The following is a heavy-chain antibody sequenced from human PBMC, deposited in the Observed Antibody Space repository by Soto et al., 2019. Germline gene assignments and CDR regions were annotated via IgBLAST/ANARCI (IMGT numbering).Heavy chain of an antibody. CDR1: GFSLSTSEVG. V-gene: IGHV2-5*02. CDR3: ALLVGAAKGNENWFDP. D-gene: IGHD2-15*01. Sequence: QITLKESGPTLVKPTKPLTLTSPYPGFSLSTSEVGGAWIRQPPGKALEGLALVYWDDDKRYSPSLKSRLTLTKDTSKSQVVLTMTNMDPVDTATYYCALLVGAAKGNENWFDPWGQGTLVTVSS. CDR2: VYWDDDK. J-gene: IGHJ5*02.